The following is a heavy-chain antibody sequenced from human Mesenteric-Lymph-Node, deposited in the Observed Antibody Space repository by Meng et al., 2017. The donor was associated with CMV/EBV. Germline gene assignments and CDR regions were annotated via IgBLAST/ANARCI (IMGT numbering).Heavy chain of an antibody. CDR2: ISYDGSNK. V-gene: IGHV3-30-3*01. J-gene: IGHJ4*02. CDR3: ARDGH. CDR1: GFTFSSYA. Sequence: LSLTCAASGFTFSSYAMHWVRQAPGKGLEWVAVISYDGSNKYYADSVKGRFTISRDNSKNTLYLQMNSLRAEDTAVYYCARDGHWGQGTLVTVSS.